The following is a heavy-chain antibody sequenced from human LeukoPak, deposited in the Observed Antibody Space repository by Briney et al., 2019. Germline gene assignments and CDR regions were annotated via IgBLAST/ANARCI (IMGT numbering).Heavy chain of an antibody. D-gene: IGHD6-13*01. V-gene: IGHV3-53*05. Sequence: GGSLRLSCEASGFTVSSNYMSWVRQAPGKGLEWVSVIYGGGSTYYADSVKGRFTISRDTSKNTLYLQMNSLRAEDTAVYYCAKDGSSSWPPSVDYWGQGTLVTVSS. CDR3: AKDGSSSWPPSVDY. J-gene: IGHJ4*02. CDR1: GFTVSSNY. CDR2: IYGGGST.